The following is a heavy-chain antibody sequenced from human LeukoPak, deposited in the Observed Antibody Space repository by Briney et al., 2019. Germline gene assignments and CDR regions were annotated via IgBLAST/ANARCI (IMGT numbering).Heavy chain of an antibody. CDR2: ISGSGGTT. V-gene: IGHV3-23*01. CDR3: GKDRDWNYWTDY. CDR1: GFTFSSHA. Sequence: GGSLRLSCAASGFTFSSHAMSWVRQAPGKGLEWVSAISGSGGTTYYADSVKGRFTISRDNSKNTLYLQMNSLRAEDTAVYYCGKDRDWNYWTDYWGKGTLVTVSS. J-gene: IGHJ4*02. D-gene: IGHD1-7*01.